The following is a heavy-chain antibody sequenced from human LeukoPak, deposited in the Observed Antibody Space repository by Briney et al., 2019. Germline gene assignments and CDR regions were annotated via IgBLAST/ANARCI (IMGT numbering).Heavy chain of an antibody. CDR3: ARLYGDYSGAFDI. J-gene: IGHJ3*02. CDR1: GFTFSSYA. CDR2: IYYSGST. V-gene: IGHV4-39*01. D-gene: IGHD4-17*01. Sequence: GSLRLSCAASGFTFSSYAMSWIRQPPGKGLEWIGSIYYSGSTYYNPSLKSRVTISVDTSKNQFSLKLSSVTAADTAVYYCARLYGDYSGAFDIWGQGTMVTVSS.